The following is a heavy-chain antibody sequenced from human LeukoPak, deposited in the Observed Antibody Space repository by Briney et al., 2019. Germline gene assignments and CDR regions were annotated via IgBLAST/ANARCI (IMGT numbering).Heavy chain of an antibody. V-gene: IGHV4-4*09. J-gene: IGHJ4*02. Sequence: SETLSLTCTVSGGSISSYYWSWFRQPPGKGLEWIGYIYTSGSTNYNPSLKSRVTISVDTSKNQFSLKLSSVTAADTAVYYCARGDPAAAGTHFDYWGQGTLVTVSS. CDR2: IYTSGST. D-gene: IGHD6-13*01. CDR1: GGSISSYY. CDR3: ARGDPAAAGTHFDY.